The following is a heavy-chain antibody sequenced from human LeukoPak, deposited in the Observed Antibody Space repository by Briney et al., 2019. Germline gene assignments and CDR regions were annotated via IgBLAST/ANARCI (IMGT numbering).Heavy chain of an antibody. D-gene: IGHD1-26*01. CDR2: INANSGDT. Sequence: ASVKVSCKTSGCTFTGYYLLWVRQAPRQGPEWMGWINANSGDTYYVQKFKGRITMTRDTSINTAYMELNRLISDDTAVYYCASVVDVGVPGFQHWGRGALVTVSS. CDR1: GCTFTGYY. J-gene: IGHJ1*01. CDR3: ASVVDVGVPGFQH. V-gene: IGHV1-2*02.